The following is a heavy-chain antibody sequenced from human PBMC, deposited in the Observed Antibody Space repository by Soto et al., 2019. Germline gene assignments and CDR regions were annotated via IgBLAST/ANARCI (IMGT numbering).Heavy chain of an antibody. Sequence: DVQLVESGGGLVQRGGSLRLACAASGFTVISDYMTWVRQAPGKGLEWVSVIYNGVNTSYADSVKGRFTISRDNAKNTLYLQMNSLRAEDTAVYYCARGRLLISDWGQGAQVIV. J-gene: IGHJ4*02. D-gene: IGHD1-26*01. CDR2: IYNGVNT. CDR1: GFTVISDY. CDR3: ARGRLLISD. V-gene: IGHV3-66*01.